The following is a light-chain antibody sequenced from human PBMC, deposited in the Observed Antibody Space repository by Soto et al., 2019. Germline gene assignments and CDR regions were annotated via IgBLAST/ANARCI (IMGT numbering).Light chain of an antibody. Sequence: QSVLTQPSSPSASPGASASLTCTLRSGINVGTYRIYWYQQKPGSPPQYLLRYKSDSDKQQGSGVPSRFSGSKDASANAGILLISGLQSEDEADYYCMIWHNSAVVFGGGTKVTVL. CDR1: SGINVGTYR. J-gene: IGLJ2*01. CDR3: MIWHNSAVV. V-gene: IGLV5-45*03. CDR2: YKSDSDK.